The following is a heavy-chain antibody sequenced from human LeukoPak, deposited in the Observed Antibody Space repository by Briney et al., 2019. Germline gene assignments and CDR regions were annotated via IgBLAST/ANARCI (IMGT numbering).Heavy chain of an antibody. Sequence: SETLSLTCTVSGGSISSYYWSWIRQPPGKGLEWIGSIYHSGSTYYNPSLKSRVTISVDTSKNQFSLKLSSVTAADTAVYYCARASYDSSGYYAFDIWGQGTTVTVSS. CDR2: IYHSGST. V-gene: IGHV4-38-2*02. J-gene: IGHJ3*02. CDR1: GGSISSYY. CDR3: ARASYDSSGYYAFDI. D-gene: IGHD3-22*01.